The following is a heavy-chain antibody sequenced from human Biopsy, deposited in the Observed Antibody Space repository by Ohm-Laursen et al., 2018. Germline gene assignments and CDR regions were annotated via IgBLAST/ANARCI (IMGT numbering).Heavy chain of an antibody. CDR3: ARDRYYGSESYYSHYNMDV. CDR2: IWYDGSNK. D-gene: IGHD3-10*01. Sequence: SSLRLSCAASGFTFSSYGIHWVRQALGKGLEWVAVIWYDGSNKYSADSVKGRFSISRDNSKNTVYLQMNSLRAADTAVYYCARDRYYGSESYYSHYNMDVWGQGTTVSVSS. V-gene: IGHV3-33*01. J-gene: IGHJ6*02. CDR1: GFTFSSYG.